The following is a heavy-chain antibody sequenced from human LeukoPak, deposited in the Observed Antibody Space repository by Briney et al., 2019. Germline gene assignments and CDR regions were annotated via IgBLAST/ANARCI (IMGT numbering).Heavy chain of an antibody. CDR2: ISAYNGNT. J-gene: IGHJ4*02. CDR3: ARVISFGVLNY. V-gene: IGHV1-18*04. Sequence: ASVKVSCKASGYTFTGYYMHWVRQAPGQGLEWMGWISAYNGNTNYAQKLQGRVTMTTDTSTSTAYMELRSLRSDDTAVYYCARVISFGVLNYWGQGTLVTVSS. CDR1: GYTFTGYY. D-gene: IGHD3/OR15-3a*01.